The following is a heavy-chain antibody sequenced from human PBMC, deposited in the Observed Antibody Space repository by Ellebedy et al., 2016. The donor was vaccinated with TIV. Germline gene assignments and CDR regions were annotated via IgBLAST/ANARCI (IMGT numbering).Heavy chain of an antibody. CDR1: GFTFSNHD. J-gene: IGHJ2*01. Sequence: PGGSLRLSCAASGFTFSNHDMHWVRQAPGEGLEWVSGIGTAGDTHYPDSVKGRFSFSSENGKNSLYLQMNTLRAEDTAVYYCARTPSGWTRGYGAGDWYFDLWGRGTLVTVSS. CDR2: IGTAGDT. CDR3: ARTPSGWTRGYGAGDWYFDL. D-gene: IGHD6-19*01. V-gene: IGHV3-13*01.